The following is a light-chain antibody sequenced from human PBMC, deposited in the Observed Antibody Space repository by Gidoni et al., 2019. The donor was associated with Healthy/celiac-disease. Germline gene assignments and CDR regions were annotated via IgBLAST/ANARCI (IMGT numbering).Light chain of an antibody. CDR2: CAS. CDR3: QQYGSSPT. Sequence: EMVLTQYPGTLSLSPGERATLSCRASQSVSSSYFDWYQQKQGPAHRLLIYCASSRATGTPDRFSGSWSGTYFTLTISRLEPEDFAVYYCQQYGSSPTFGGGTKVEIK. CDR1: QSVSSSY. J-gene: IGKJ4*01. V-gene: IGKV3-20*01.